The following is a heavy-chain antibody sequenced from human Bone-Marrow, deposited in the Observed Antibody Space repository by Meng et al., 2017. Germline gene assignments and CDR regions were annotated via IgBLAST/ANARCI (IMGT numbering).Heavy chain of an antibody. CDR2: ISLSTTGT. CDR1: GFTFSSHA. J-gene: IGHJ2*01. D-gene: IGHD3/OR15-3a*01. CDR3: AKGRTDAYWYFDL. V-gene: IGHV3-23*01. Sequence: GESLKISCAASGFTFSSHAMSWVRQAPGKGLEWVSSISLSTTGTNYADSVKGRFTISRDNSKNTVYLQMNSLRVEDAAVYYCAKGRTDAYWYFDLWGRGTLVTVSS.